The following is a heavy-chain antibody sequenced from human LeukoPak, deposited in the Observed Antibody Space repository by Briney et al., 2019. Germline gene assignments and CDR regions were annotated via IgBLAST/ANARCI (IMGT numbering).Heavy chain of an antibody. Sequence: ASVKVSCKASGYTFTGYYMHWARQAPGQGLDWMGIIAPSTSTTTYAQKFQGRVTMTRDTSTSTVYMELSSLRSDDTAVYYCARDPGLTSSYYYMDVWGKGTTVTVSS. CDR1: GYTFTGYY. CDR3: ARDPGLTSSYYYMDV. J-gene: IGHJ6*03. D-gene: IGHD1-14*01. V-gene: IGHV1-46*01. CDR2: IAPSTSTT.